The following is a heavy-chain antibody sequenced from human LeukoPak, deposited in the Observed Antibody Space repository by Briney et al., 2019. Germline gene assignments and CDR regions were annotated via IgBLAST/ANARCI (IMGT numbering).Heavy chain of an antibody. Sequence: SETLSLTCAVYGGSFNGYYWSWIRQPPGKGLEWIGEINHSGSTNYNPSLKSRVTISVDTSKNQFSLKLSSVTAADTAVYYCARGRGGYYYWGQGTLVTVSS. D-gene: IGHD2-2*03. J-gene: IGHJ4*02. V-gene: IGHV4-34*01. CDR1: GGSFNGYY. CDR3: ARGRGGYYY. CDR2: INHSGST.